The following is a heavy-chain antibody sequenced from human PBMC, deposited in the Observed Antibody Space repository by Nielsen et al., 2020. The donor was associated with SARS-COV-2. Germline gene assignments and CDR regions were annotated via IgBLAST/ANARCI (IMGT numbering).Heavy chain of an antibody. CDR1: GFTFSSYG. Sequence: GGSLRLSCAASGFTFSSYGMHWVRQAPGKGLEWVAIIYYDGSKKYYADSVNGRFTISRDNSKNTLYLQMNSLRAEDTAVYYCARESLGGEVFDYWGQGTLVTVSS. V-gene: IGHV3-33*01. CDR2: IYYDGSKK. CDR3: ARESLGGEVFDY. J-gene: IGHJ4*02. D-gene: IGHD3-16*01.